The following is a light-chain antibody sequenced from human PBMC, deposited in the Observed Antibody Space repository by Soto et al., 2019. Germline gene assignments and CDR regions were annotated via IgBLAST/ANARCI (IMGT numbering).Light chain of an antibody. Sequence: DIQMTQSPSTLSASFGDRVSFTCRASHYISMWLAWYQQKPGKAPKLLIYKASTLKSGVPSRFSGSGSGTEFTLTISSLQPDDFATYYCQHYNSYSEAFGQGTKVDIK. V-gene: IGKV1-5*03. J-gene: IGKJ1*01. CDR2: KAS. CDR1: HYISMW. CDR3: QHYNSYSEA.